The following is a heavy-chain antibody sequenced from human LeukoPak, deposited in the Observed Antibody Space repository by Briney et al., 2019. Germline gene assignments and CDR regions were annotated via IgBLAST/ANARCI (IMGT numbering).Heavy chain of an antibody. CDR3: ARDKGTGDNDY. V-gene: IGHV4-59*01. D-gene: IGHD7-27*01. CDR1: GGSISGYY. CDR2: IYYSGST. Sequence: PSETLSLTCIVSGGSISGYYWSWIRQPPGKGLEWIGSIYYSGSTDYNPSLKSRVIISVDTSKNQFSLSLISVTAADSAVYYCARDKGTGDNDYWGQGTLVTVSS. J-gene: IGHJ4*02.